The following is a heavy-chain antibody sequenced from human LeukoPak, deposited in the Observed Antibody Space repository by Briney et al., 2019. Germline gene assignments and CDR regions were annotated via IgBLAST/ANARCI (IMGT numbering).Heavy chain of an antibody. CDR3: ARLKRNGYYDSSGYYYFDY. D-gene: IGHD3-22*01. V-gene: IGHV3-30*04. CDR1: GFTFSSYA. Sequence: GGSLRLSCAASGFTFSSYAMHWVRQAPGKGLEWVAVISYDGSNKYYADSVKGRFTISRDNSKNTLYLQMNSLRAEDTAVYYCARLKRNGYYDSSGYYYFDYWGQGTLVTVSS. CDR2: ISYDGSNK. J-gene: IGHJ4*02.